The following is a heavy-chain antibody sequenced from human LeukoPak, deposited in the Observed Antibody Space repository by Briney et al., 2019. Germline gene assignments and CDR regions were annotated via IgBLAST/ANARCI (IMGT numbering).Heavy chain of an antibody. J-gene: IGHJ5*02. CDR2: ISSSCSYI. CDR1: GFTFSSYS. Sequence: GGSLRLSCAASGFTFSSYSMNWVRQAPGKGLEWVSSISSSCSYIYYADSVKGRFTISRDNAKNSLYLQMNSLRAEDTAVYYCARAGSSSSWSNWFDPWGQGTLVTVSS. CDR3: ARAGSSSSWSNWFDP. D-gene: IGHD6-13*01. V-gene: IGHV3-21*01.